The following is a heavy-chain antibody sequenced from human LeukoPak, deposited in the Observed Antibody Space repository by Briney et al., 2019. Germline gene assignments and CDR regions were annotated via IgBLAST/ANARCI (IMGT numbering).Heavy chain of an antibody. CDR2: IYPGDSDT. V-gene: IGHV5-51*01. D-gene: IGHD6-13*01. CDR3: ARHRFSYSSSWYSRVQRRNNWFDP. CDR1: GYSFTSYW. Sequence: GESLKISCKGSGYSFTSYWIGWVRQMPGKGLEWMGIIYPGDSDTRYSPSFQGQVTISADKSISTAYLQWSSLKASDTAMYYCARHRFSYSSSWYSRVQRRNNWFDPWGQGTLVTVSS. J-gene: IGHJ5*02.